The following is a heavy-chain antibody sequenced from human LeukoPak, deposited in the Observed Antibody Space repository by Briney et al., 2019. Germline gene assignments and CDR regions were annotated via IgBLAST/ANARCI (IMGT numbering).Heavy chain of an antibody. CDR3: AKRGYISSLYAGWFDP. V-gene: IGHV4-39*07. CDR2: IYYSGST. CDR1: GGSISSSSYY. J-gene: IGHJ5*02. D-gene: IGHD6-13*01. Sequence: SETLSLTYTVSGGSISSSSYYWGWIRQPPGKGLEWIGSIYYSGSTYYNPSLKSRVTISVDTSKNQFSLKLSSVTAADTAVYYCAKRGYISSLYAGWFDPWGQGTLVTVSS.